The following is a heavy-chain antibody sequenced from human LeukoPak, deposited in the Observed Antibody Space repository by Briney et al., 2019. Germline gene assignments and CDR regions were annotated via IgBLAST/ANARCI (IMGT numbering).Heavy chain of an antibody. CDR2: ISSSSSYI. Sequence: GGSLRLSCAASGFTFSSYSMNWVRQAPGKGLEWDSSISSSSSYIYYADSVKGRFTISRDNAKNSLYLQMNSLRAEDTAVYYCAREPITIFGVVIIWGQGTLVTVSS. CDR1: GFTFSSYS. J-gene: IGHJ4*02. D-gene: IGHD3-3*01. V-gene: IGHV3-21*01. CDR3: AREPITIFGVVII.